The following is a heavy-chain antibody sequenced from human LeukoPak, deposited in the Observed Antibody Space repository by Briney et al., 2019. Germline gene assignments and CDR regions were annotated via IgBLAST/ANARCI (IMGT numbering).Heavy chain of an antibody. D-gene: IGHD1-26*01. CDR1: GFTFDDYA. V-gene: IGHV3-9*01. CDR2: ISWNSGSI. Sequence: GGSQRLSCAASGFTFDDYAMHWVRQAPGKGLEWVSGISWNSGSIGYADSVKGRFTISRDNAKNSLYLQMNSLRAEDTALYYCAKDEGGPIVGATTWDYWGQGTLVTVSS. CDR3: AKDEGGPIVGATTWDY. J-gene: IGHJ4*02.